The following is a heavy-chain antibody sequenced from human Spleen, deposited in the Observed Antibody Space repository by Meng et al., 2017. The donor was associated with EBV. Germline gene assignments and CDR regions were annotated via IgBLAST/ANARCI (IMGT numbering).Heavy chain of an antibody. J-gene: IGHJ4*02. CDR1: GDSINSGGYY. V-gene: IGHV4-30-4*01. Sequence: QGQLQESGPGLVKPSQTLSPTCAVSGDSINSGGYYWSWIRQPPGKGLEWIGYIYYSGTTYYNPSLKRRVTISVDTSKNQFSLKLSSVTAADTAVYYCAKFALYGYYYFEYWGQGTLVTVSS. D-gene: IGHD3-16*02. CDR3: AKFALYGYYYFEY. CDR2: IYYSGTT.